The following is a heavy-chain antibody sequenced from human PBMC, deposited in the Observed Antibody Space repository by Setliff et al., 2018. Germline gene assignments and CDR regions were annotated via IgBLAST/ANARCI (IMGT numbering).Heavy chain of an antibody. D-gene: IGHD6-13*01. Sequence: SETLSLTCAVSGYSISSGYYWSWIRQPAGKGLEWIGHIYTSGSTNYNPSLKSRVTISVDTSKNQFSLKLSSVTAADTAVYYCARSAGYSSSWYNYYYGMDVWGQGTTVTVSS. J-gene: IGHJ6*02. CDR2: IYTSGST. V-gene: IGHV4-61*09. CDR3: ARSAGYSSSWYNYYYGMDV. CDR1: GYSISSGYY.